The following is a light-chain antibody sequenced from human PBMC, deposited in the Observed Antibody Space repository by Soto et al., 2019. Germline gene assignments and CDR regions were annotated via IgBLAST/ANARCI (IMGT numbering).Light chain of an antibody. J-gene: IGKJ1*01. CDR3: QQRSNWPGT. V-gene: IGKV3-11*01. CDR1: QSVRSS. Sequence: EIVLTQSPATRTVSGVERATLSCRASQSVRSSLAWYQQQTGQAPRLLMFDASNRATGIPARFNGSGSGTDFTLTISSLEPEDFVVYYCQQRSNWPGTFGQGTKVDIK. CDR2: DAS.